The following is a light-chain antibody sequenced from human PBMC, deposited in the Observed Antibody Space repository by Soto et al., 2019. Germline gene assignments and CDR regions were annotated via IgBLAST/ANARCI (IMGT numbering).Light chain of an antibody. V-gene: IGKV1-5*03. Sequence: DIQMTQSPSTLSASVGDRVTITCRASQSISTWLAWYQQKPGKAPKLLIYKASNLEGGVPSRFSGSVSGTEFTITISSLHPDDFATYYCQQYNTYPLTFGGGTTADIK. J-gene: IGKJ4*01. CDR2: KAS. CDR3: QQYNTYPLT. CDR1: QSISTW.